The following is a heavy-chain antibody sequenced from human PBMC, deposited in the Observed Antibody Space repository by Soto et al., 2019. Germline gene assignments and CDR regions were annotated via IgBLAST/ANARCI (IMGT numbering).Heavy chain of an antibody. CDR3: ARETYGDYVGYFDP. J-gene: IGHJ5*02. Sequence: SETLSLTCTVSGGSISRYYWNWIRQPPGKGLEWIGYIYYSGSTNYNPSLKSRVTISVDTSKNQFSLKLSSVTAADTAVYYCARETYGDYVGYFDPWGQGIQVTVS. D-gene: IGHD4-17*01. CDR2: IYYSGST. V-gene: IGHV4-59*01. CDR1: GGSISRYY.